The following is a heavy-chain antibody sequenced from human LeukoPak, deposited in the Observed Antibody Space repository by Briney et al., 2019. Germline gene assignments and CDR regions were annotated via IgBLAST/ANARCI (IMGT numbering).Heavy chain of an antibody. D-gene: IGHD6-13*01. J-gene: IGHJ6*03. CDR3: ARSRTHIAAAGNYYYYYMDV. Sequence: EASVKVSCKASGGTFSSYAISWVRQAPGQGLEWMGGIIPIFGTANYAQKFQGRVTITTDESTSTAYMELSSLRSEDTAVYYCARSRTHIAAAGNYYYYYMDVWGKGTTVNVSS. CDR1: GGTFSSYA. V-gene: IGHV1-69*05. CDR2: IIPIFGTA.